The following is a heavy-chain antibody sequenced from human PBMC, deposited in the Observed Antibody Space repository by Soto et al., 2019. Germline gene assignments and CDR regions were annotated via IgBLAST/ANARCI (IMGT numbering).Heavy chain of an antibody. V-gene: IGHV1-18*01. J-gene: IGHJ4*02. Sequence: ASVKVSCKASGYTFTSYGISWVRQAPGQGLEWMGWISAYNGNTNYAQKLQGRVTMTTDTSTSTAYMELRSLRSDDTAVYYCARDLARLLWFGELFFDYWGQGTLVTVSS. CDR1: GYTFTSYG. D-gene: IGHD3-10*01. CDR3: ARDLARLLWFGELFFDY. CDR2: ISAYNGNT.